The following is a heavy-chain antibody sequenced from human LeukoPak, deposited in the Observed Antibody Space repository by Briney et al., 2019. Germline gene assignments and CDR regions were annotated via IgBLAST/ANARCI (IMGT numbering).Heavy chain of an antibody. V-gene: IGHV1-2*02. CDR2: INPNSGGT. CDR3: ARVLYGSGSPYFDY. CDR1: GYTFTGYY. J-gene: IGHJ4*02. Sequence: ASVKVPRKASGYTFTGYYMHWVRQAPGQGLEWMGWINPNSGGTNYAQKFQGRVTMTRDTSISTAYMELSRLRSDDTAVYYCARVLYGSGSPYFDYWGQGTLVTVSS. D-gene: IGHD3-10*01.